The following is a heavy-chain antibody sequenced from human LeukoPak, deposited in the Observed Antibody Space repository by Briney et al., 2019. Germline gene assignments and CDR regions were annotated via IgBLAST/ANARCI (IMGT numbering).Heavy chain of an antibody. CDR1: GLTFMNYA. CDR2: ISGSGGST. D-gene: IGHD1-14*01. V-gene: IGHV3-23*01. J-gene: IGHJ5*01. CDR3: ARSYGTYIWFDS. Sequence: GGSLRLSCAASGLTFMNYAMSWVRQAPGKGLEWGSGISGSGGSTYYADSLKGRFTISRDNSEDTLYVQMNSLRAEDTAVYYCARSYGTYIWFDSWGQGTLVTVSS.